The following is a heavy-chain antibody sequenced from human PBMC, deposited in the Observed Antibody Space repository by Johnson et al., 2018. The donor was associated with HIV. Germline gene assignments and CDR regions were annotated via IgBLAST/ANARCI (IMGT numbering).Heavy chain of an antibody. CDR2: MWYDGSNR. CDR1: GVTFSSYG. J-gene: IGHJ3*02. Sequence: VQLVESGGGVVQPGGSLRISCAASGVTFSSYGMHWVRQAPGQGLEWVAVMWYDGSNRYYAASVKGRFTISRDNSKNTLYLQMNSLRAEDTAVYYCARGGLGDYVVAFDIWGQGTMVTVSS. CDR3: ARGGLGDYVVAFDI. D-gene: IGHD4-17*01. V-gene: IGHV3-33*04.